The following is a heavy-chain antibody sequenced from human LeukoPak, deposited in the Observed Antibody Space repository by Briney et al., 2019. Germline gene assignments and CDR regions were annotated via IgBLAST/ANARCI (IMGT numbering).Heavy chain of an antibody. D-gene: IGHD4-23*01. CDR3: ARSVVTLDY. V-gene: IGHV4-39*01. CDR1: GGSISSSSYY. Sequence: PSETLSLTCSVSGGSISSSSYYWGWIRQPPGKGLEWIGSIYYSGSTYYNPSLKSRVTISVDTSKNQFSLKLSSVTAADTAVYYCARSVVTLDYWGQGTLVTVSS. CDR2: IYYSGST. J-gene: IGHJ4*02.